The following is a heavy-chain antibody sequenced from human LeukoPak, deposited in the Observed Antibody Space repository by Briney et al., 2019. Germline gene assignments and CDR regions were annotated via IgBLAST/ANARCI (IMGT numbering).Heavy chain of an antibody. CDR1: GGSFNGYY. CDR2: VNHSGST. CDR3: ARMVAGIEFDY. J-gene: IGHJ4*02. Sequence: SENLSLTCAVYGGSFNGYYLRRLRPPPFKELKRIGEVNHSGSTNYNPSLKSRVTISVDTSKNQFSLKLSSVTAADTAVYYCARMVAGIEFDYWGQGTLVTVSS. D-gene: IGHD2-15*01. V-gene: IGHV4-34*01.